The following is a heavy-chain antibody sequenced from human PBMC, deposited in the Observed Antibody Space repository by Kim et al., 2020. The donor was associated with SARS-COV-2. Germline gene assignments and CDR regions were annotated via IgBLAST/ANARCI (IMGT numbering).Heavy chain of an antibody. CDR1: GFTFSSSG. V-gene: IGHV3-74*01. Sequence: GGSLRLSCAASGFTFSSSGMHWVRQAPGKGLVWLSHIRNDGYTTAYADSVKGRFTVSRDNAKNTLYLQMNSLRAEDTAVYFCARSPSGPEGYWGQGTLVTVSS. CDR3: ARSPSGPEGY. CDR2: IRNDGYTT. J-gene: IGHJ4*02.